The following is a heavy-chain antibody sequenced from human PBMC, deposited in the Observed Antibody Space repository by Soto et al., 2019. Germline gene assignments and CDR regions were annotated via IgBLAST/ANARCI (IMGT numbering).Heavy chain of an antibody. Sequence: GGSLRLSCAASGFTFSSYAMSWVRQAPGKGLEWVSAISGSGGSTYYADYVKGRFTISSDNSKNTLYLHMNSLRADDKAVYYCAKSHRSPLLIGDPDYWGQGTLVTVSS. CDR2: ISGSGGST. J-gene: IGHJ4*02. CDR3: AKSHRSPLLIGDPDY. CDR1: GFTFSSYA. V-gene: IGHV3-23*01. D-gene: IGHD7-27*01.